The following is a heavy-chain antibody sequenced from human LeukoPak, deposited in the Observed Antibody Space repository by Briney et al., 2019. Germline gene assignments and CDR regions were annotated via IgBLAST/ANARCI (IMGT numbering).Heavy chain of an antibody. J-gene: IGHJ4*02. D-gene: IGHD3-9*01. CDR3: EREAQYDILTGYPFDY. Sequence: SETLSLTCTVSGGSISSYYWSWIRQPPGKGLEWIGYIYYSGSTNYNPSLKSRVTISVDTSKNQFSLKLSSVTAADTAVYYCEREAQYDILTGYPFDYWGQGTLVTVSS. V-gene: IGHV4-59*01. CDR2: IYYSGST. CDR1: GGSISSYY.